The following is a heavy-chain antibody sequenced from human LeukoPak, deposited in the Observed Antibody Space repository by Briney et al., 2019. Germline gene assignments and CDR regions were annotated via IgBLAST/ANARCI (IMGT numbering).Heavy chain of an antibody. CDR2: IYTSGST. Sequence: PSETLSLTCTVSGGSISSSSYYWGWIRQPAGKGLEWIGRIYTSGSTNYNPSLKSRVTMSVDTSKNQFSLKLSSVTAADTAVYYCARGPWVAVAGIDNWFDPWGQGTLVTVSS. CDR3: ARGPWVAVAGIDNWFDP. J-gene: IGHJ5*02. D-gene: IGHD6-19*01. CDR1: GGSISSSSYY. V-gene: IGHV4-61*02.